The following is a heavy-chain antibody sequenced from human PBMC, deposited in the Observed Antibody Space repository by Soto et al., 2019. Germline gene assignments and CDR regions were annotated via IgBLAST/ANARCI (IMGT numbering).Heavy chain of an antibody. CDR1: GFTFDDYA. D-gene: IGHD3-10*01. Sequence: EVQLVESGGGLVQPGRSLRLSCAASGFTFDDYAMHWVRQAPGKGLEWVSGISWNRGSIGYADSVKGRFTISRDNAKNSLYLQMNSLRAEDTALYYCAKDGGITRVRGVITKSSGFDYWGQGTLVTVSS. V-gene: IGHV3-9*01. J-gene: IGHJ4*02. CDR3: AKDGGITRVRGVITKSSGFDY. CDR2: ISWNRGSI.